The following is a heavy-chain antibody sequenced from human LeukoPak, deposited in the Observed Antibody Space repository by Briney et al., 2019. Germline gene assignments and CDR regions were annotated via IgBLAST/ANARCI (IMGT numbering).Heavy chain of an antibody. Sequence: GGSLRLSCAASGFTFSSYGMHWVRQAPGKVLEWVAFIRYDGSNKYYADSVKGRFTISRDNSKNPLYLQMNSLRAEDTAVYYCARHGSYSSGWYTRGYFDLWGRGTLVTVSS. J-gene: IGHJ2*01. CDR2: IRYDGSNK. CDR3: ARHGSYSSGWYTRGYFDL. D-gene: IGHD6-19*01. V-gene: IGHV3-30*02. CDR1: GFTFSSYG.